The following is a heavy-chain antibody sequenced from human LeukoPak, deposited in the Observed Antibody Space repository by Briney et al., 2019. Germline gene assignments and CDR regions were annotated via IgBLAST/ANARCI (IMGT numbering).Heavy chain of an antibody. Sequence: GESLKISCKGSGYTFTNYWIGWVSQMPGKGLEWMGIIYSGGSDTSYSPSFQGQVTISVDMSIRADYLQGSRLTASATVRHYCARHSLGYCSGGNCYPDYWGQGTLVTVSS. D-gene: IGHD2-15*01. CDR2: IYSGGSDT. V-gene: IGHV5-51*01. CDR3: ARHSLGYCSGGNCYPDY. J-gene: IGHJ4*02. CDR1: GYTFTNYW.